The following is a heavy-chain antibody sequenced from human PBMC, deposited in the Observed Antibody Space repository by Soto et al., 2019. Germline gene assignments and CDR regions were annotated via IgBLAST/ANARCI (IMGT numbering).Heavy chain of an antibody. V-gene: IGHV4-34*01. Sequence: SEPLSLTCAVYGVSFRGSYWSWIRKPPGKGLEWIGEINHSGSTNYNPSLKSRVTISVDTSKNQFSLKLSSVTAADTAVYYCARDSKQLVVRYYYYGMDVWGQGTTVT. CDR2: INHSGST. CDR3: ARDSKQLVVRYYYYGMDV. D-gene: IGHD6-13*01. CDR1: GVSFRGSY. J-gene: IGHJ6*02.